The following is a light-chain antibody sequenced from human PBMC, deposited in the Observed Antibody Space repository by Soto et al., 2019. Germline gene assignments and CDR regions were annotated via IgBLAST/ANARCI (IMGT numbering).Light chain of an antibody. Sequence: EIVLTQSPGTLSLSPGERATLSCRASQSVSSSYLAWYQQKPGQAPRLLIYGASSRATGIPDRFSGGGSGTDFTLTIRRLEPENFAVYSGQQYGSSPTPFAKGTRLRL. CDR1: QSVSSSY. J-gene: IGKJ5*01. CDR3: QQYGSSPTP. V-gene: IGKV3-20*01. CDR2: GAS.